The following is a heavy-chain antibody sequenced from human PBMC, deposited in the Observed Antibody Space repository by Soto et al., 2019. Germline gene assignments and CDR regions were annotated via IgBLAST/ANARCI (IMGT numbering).Heavy chain of an antibody. CDR3: ARRWSGWYLDY. Sequence: GGSLRLSCAASGFTFSSYAMHWVRQAPGKGLEWVAVISYDGSNKYYADSVKGRFTISRDNSKNTLYLQMNSLRAEDTAVYYCARRWSGWYLDYWGQGALVTVSS. J-gene: IGHJ4*02. D-gene: IGHD6-19*01. CDR1: GFTFSSYA. CDR2: ISYDGSNK. V-gene: IGHV3-30-3*01.